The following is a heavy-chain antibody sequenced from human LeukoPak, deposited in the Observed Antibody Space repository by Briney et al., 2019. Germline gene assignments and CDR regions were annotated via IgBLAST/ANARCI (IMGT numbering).Heavy chain of an antibody. D-gene: IGHD2-15*01. Sequence: SETLSLTCTVSGYPISSGYYWGWIRPPPGKGLEWITTFYHGGSTYYNPSLKSRVSISVDTSKNQFSLKLSSVTAADTAVYYCAREGGDIVVVVAATEQYWYFDLWGRGTLVTVSS. CDR2: FYHGGST. J-gene: IGHJ2*01. CDR3: AREGGDIVVVVAATEQYWYFDL. V-gene: IGHV4-38-2*02. CDR1: GYPISSGYY.